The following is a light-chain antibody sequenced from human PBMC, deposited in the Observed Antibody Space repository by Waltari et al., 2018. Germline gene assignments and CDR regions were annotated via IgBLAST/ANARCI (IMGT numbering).Light chain of an antibody. Sequence: DIQMTQSPSSLSASIGDRVTITCQASQDISNYLKWPQQKPGTAPDLLIYDASNLKTGVPARFSGSGSGTDFSFTITSLQPEDIATYYCQHYDGVPPWTFGQGTRVDFK. V-gene: IGKV1-33*01. CDR1: QDISNY. CDR2: DAS. J-gene: IGKJ1*01. CDR3: QHYDGVPPWT.